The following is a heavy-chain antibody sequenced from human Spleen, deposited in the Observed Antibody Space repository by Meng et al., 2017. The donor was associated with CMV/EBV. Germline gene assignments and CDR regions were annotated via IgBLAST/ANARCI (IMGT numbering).Heavy chain of an antibody. Sequence: YTLTELSMHWVRQAPGKGLGWMGGFDPEDGETIYAQKFQGRVTMTEDTSTDTAYMELSSLRSEDTAVYYCATERYYYGSGRPQSLGYWGQGTLVTVSS. CDR3: ATERYYYGSGRPQSLGY. CDR1: YTLTELS. CDR2: FDPEDGET. D-gene: IGHD3-10*01. V-gene: IGHV1-24*01. J-gene: IGHJ4*02.